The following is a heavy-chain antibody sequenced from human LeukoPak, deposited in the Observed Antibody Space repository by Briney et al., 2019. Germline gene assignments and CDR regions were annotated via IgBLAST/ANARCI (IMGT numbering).Heavy chain of an antibody. D-gene: IGHD3-22*01. CDR1: GFTFSDYY. Sequence: TPGGSLRLSCAASGFTFSDYYMSWIRQAPGKGLEWVSYISSSGSTIYYADSVKGRFTISRDNAKNSLYLQMNSLGAEDTAVYYCARVGFYDSSGYYYSPFDYWGQGTLVTVSS. CDR2: ISSSGSTI. J-gene: IGHJ4*02. V-gene: IGHV3-11*01. CDR3: ARVGFYDSSGYYYSPFDY.